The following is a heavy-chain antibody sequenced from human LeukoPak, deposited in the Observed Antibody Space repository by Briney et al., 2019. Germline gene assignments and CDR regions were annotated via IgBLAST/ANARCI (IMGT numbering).Heavy chain of an antibody. D-gene: IGHD6-6*01. Sequence: SETLSLTCTVSGGSITSYYWTYIRQPAGKGLEWIGRIHTSGSTNYNPSLKSRVTMSVDTSKNQFSLNLSSVTAADTAMYYCAKEFSGTSIAARVFDSWGQGTLVTVSS. V-gene: IGHV4-4*07. CDR2: IHTSGST. J-gene: IGHJ4*01. CDR3: AKEFSGTSIAARVFDS. CDR1: GGSITSYY.